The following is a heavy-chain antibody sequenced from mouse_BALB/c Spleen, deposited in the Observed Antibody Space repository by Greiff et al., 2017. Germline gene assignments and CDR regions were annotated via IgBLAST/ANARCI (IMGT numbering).Heavy chain of an antibody. D-gene: IGHD2-1*01. CDR2: ISSGSSTI. Sequence: EVKVVESGGGLVQPGGSRKLSCAASGFTFSSFGMHWVRQAPEKGLEWVAYISSGSSTIYYADTVKGRFTISRDNPKNTLFLQMTSLRSEDTAMYYCARYGNYVGYWYFDVWGAGTTVTVSS. J-gene: IGHJ1*01. CDR1: GFTFSSFG. V-gene: IGHV5-17*02. CDR3: ARYGNYVGYWYFDV.